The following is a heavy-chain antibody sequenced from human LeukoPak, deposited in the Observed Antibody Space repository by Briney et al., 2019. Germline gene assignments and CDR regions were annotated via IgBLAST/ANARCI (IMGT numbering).Heavy chain of an antibody. CDR3: ASGGGTTVTTLDY. CDR1: GGSFSGYY. J-gene: IGHJ4*02. D-gene: IGHD4-17*01. Sequence: SETLSLTCAVYGGSFSGYYWSWIRQPPGKGLEWIGEINHSGSTNHNPSLKSRVTISIDTSKNQFSLKLSSVTAADTAVYYCASGGGTTVTTLDYWGQGTLVTVSS. CDR2: INHSGST. V-gene: IGHV4-34*01.